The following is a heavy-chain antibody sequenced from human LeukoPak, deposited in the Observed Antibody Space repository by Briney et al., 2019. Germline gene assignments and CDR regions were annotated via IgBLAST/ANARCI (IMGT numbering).Heavy chain of an antibody. J-gene: IGHJ3*02. CDR3: ARVGRRVAVAGNAFDI. Sequence: GGSLRLSCAASGFTFSDYYMSWIRQAPGEGLEWVSYISSSSSYTNYADSVKGRFTISRDNAKNSLYLQMNSLRAEDTAVYYCARVGRRVAVAGNAFDIWGQGTMVTVSS. V-gene: IGHV3-11*06. CDR2: ISSSSSYT. D-gene: IGHD6-19*01. CDR1: GFTFSDYY.